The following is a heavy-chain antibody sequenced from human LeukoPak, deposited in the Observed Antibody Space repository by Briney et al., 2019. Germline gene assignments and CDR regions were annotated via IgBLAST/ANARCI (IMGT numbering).Heavy chain of an antibody. CDR3: ARAGVVIIEDPYFDY. V-gene: IGHV1-18*01. Sequence: ASVKVSCKASGYTFTSYGISWVRQAPGQGLEWMGWISAYNGNTNCAQKLQGRVTMTTDTSTSTAYMELRSLRSDDTAVYYCARAGVVIIEDPYFDYWGQGTLVTVSS. CDR1: GYTFTSYG. D-gene: IGHD3-3*01. J-gene: IGHJ4*02. CDR2: ISAYNGNT.